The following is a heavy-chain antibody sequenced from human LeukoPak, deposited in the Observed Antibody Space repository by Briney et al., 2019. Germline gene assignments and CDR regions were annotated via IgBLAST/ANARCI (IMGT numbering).Heavy chain of an antibody. V-gene: IGHV4-59*02. CDR2: IYYGGSA. CDR1: GASVSRYY. Sequence: SETLSLTCTVSGASVSRYYWSWIRQPPGKGLEGIGHIYYGGSANYNPSLRSRVTISLDTSKNQFSLNLTSVTAADTAVYYCAKVGDGYNQRYYFDYWGQGILVTVSS. D-gene: IGHD5-24*01. CDR3: AKVGDGYNQRYYFDY. J-gene: IGHJ4*02.